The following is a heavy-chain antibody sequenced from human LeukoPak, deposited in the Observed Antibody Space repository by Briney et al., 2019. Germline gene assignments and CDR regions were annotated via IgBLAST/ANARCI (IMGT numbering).Heavy chain of an antibody. D-gene: IGHD3-3*01. V-gene: IGHV3-23*01. J-gene: IGHJ4*02. CDR2: ISGSGGST. Sequence: GGSLRLSCAASGFTFSSYAMSWVRQAPGKGLEWVSAISGSGGSTYYADSVKGRFTISRDNSKNTLYLQTNSLRAEDTAVYYCAKDPRPEYYDFWSGYPAFDYWGQGTLVTVSS. CDR1: GFTFSSYA. CDR3: AKDPRPEYYDFWSGYPAFDY.